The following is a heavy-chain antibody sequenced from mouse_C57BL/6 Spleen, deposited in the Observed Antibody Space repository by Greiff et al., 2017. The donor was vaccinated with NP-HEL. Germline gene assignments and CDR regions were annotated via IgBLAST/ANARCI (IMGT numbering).Heavy chain of an antibody. V-gene: IGHV1-22*01. CDR1: GYTFTDYN. CDR2: INPNNGGT. CDR3: ARERLRLFAY. Sequence: EVKLMESGPELVKPGASVKMSCKASGYTFTDYNMHWVKQSHGKSLEWIGYINPNNGGTSYNQKFKGKATLTVNKSSSTAYMELRSLTSEDSAVYYCARERLRLFAYWGQGTLVTVSA. D-gene: IGHD2-4*01. J-gene: IGHJ3*01.